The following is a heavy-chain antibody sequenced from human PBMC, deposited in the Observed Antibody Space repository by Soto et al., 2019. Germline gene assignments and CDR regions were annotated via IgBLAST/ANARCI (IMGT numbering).Heavy chain of an antibody. CDR3: ARITMVRGVINNRWFDP. CDR2: IFSNDEK. V-gene: IGHV2-26*01. Sequence: QVTLKESGPVLVKPTETLTLTCTVSGFSLSNARMGVNWIRQPPGKALEWLAHIFSNDEKSYSTSFKSRLTLSKDHPKSQVVLTMTNMDPVDTATYYCARITMVRGVINNRWFDPWGQGTLVTVSS. CDR1: GFSLSNARMG. J-gene: IGHJ5*02. D-gene: IGHD3-10*01.